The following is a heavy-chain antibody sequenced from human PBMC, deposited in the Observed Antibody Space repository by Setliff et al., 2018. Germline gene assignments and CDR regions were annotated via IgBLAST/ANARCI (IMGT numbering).Heavy chain of an antibody. CDR3: ARSPANGGHDAFDI. J-gene: IGHJ3*02. CDR2: IDSSSTWI. D-gene: IGHD6-25*01. CDR1: GFTFSRYA. V-gene: IGHV3-21*03. Sequence: PGGSLRLSCAASGFTFSRYAMNWVRQTPGKGLEWVSSIDSSSTWIYYADSVKGRFTISRDNAKNSLYLQMNSLRAEDTATYYCARSPANGGHDAFDIWGRGTMVTVS.